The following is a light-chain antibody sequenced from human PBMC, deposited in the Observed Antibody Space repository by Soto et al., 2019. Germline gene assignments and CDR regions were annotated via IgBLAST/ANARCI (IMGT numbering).Light chain of an antibody. CDR3: GSWDASLRAEV. J-gene: IGLJ3*02. CDR2: DNN. CDR1: SSNIGKNY. Sequence: QSVLTQPPSVSAAPGQKVTISCSGGSSNIGKNYVSWYQQFPASAPKLLIYDNNKRPSGIPDRFSGSKSGSSATLAITGLQTGDEADYYCGSWDASLRAEVFGGGTKVTVL. V-gene: IGLV1-51*01.